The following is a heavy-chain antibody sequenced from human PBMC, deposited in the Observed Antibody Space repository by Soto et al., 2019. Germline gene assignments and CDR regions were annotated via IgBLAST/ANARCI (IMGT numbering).Heavy chain of an antibody. CDR1: GGSISSSSYY. CDR2: IYYSGST. CDR3: ARHLGSSGYYYDFDY. J-gene: IGHJ4*02. D-gene: IGHD3-22*01. Sequence: TSETLSLTCTVSGGSISSSSYYWGWIRQPPGKGLEWIGSIYYSGSTYYNPSLKSRVTISVDTSKNQFSLKLSSVTAADTAVYYCARHLGSSGYYYDFDYWGQGTPVTV. V-gene: IGHV4-39*01.